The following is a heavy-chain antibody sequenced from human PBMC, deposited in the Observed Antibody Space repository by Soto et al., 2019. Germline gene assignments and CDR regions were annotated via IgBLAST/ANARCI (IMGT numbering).Heavy chain of an antibody. CDR1: GYSFSSYW. Sequence: GESLKISCKGSGYSFSSYWITWVRQKPGKGLEWMGRIDPSDSQTYYSPSFRGHVTISVTKSITTVFLQWSSLRASDTAMYYCARQIYDSDTGPNFQYYFDSWGQGTPVTVSS. CDR2: IDPSDSQT. V-gene: IGHV5-10-1*01. D-gene: IGHD3-22*01. J-gene: IGHJ4*02. CDR3: ARQIYDSDTGPNFQYYFDS.